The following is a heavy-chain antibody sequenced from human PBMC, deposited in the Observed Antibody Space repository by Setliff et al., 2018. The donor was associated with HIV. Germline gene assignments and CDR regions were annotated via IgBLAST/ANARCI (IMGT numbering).Heavy chain of an antibody. Sequence: GESLKISCKGSGYSFMNYWIGWVRQVPGKGLEWMGIIYPGQFDTTYKYSPSFQGQVTISADKSIKTAHLQWSSLKASDTATYFCVRLNRGSIWSIASDRGFFDPWGQGTLVTVSS. V-gene: IGHV5-51*01. CDR2: IYPGQFDT. CDR3: VRLNRGSIWSIASDRGFFDP. J-gene: IGHJ5*02. D-gene: IGHD3-10*01. CDR1: GYSFMNYW.